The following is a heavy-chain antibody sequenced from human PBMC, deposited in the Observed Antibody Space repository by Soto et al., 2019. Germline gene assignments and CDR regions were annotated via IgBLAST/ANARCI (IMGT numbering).Heavy chain of an antibody. CDR3: ASGLHLGEYYFDY. D-gene: IGHD5-12*01. Sequence: PSETLSLTCTVSGGSISSSSYYWGWIRQPPGKGLEWIGYIYYSGSTNYNPSLKSRVTISVDTSKNQFSLKLSSVTAADTAVYYCASGLHLGEYYFDYWGQGTLVTVSS. J-gene: IGHJ4*02. V-gene: IGHV4-61*05. CDR2: IYYSGST. CDR1: GGSISSSSYY.